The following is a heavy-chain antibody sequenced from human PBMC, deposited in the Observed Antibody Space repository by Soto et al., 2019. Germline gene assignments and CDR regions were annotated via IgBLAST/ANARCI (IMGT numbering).Heavy chain of an antibody. V-gene: IGHV3-48*02. CDR3: AREGPGDSSGFPTNFLYYYGMDV. D-gene: IGHD3-22*01. J-gene: IGHJ6*02. CDR2: ISSSSSTI. CDR1: GFTFSSYS. Sequence: PGGSLRLSCAASGFTFSSYSMNWVRQAPGKGLEWVSYISSSSSTIYYADSVKGRFTISRDNAKNSLYLQMNSLRDEDTAVYYCAREGPGDSSGFPTNFLYYYGMDVWGQGTTVTVSS.